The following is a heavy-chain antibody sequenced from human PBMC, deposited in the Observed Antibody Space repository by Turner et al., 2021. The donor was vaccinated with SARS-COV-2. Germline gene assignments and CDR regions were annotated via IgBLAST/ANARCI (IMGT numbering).Heavy chain of an antibody. CDR3: AISKDGYNYYY. J-gene: IGHJ4*02. Sequence: QVQLVQSGAEVKKPGASVKVSCKASGYTFTSYENNWVGQATGQGLEWMGWMNPNREYTGYAQKFQGRFTMTRNTSISTAYMELSSLRSEDTAVYYCAISKDGYNYYYWGQGTLVTVSS. CDR2: MNPNREYT. V-gene: IGHV1-8*01. D-gene: IGHD5-12*01. CDR1: GYTFTSYE.